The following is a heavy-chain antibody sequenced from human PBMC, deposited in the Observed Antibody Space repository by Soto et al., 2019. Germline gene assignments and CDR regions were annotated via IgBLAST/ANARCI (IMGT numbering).Heavy chain of an antibody. CDR2: ISGSGGST. V-gene: IGHV3-23*01. CDR3: AKGGRAASGTSLDY. D-gene: IGHD6-13*01. CDR1: GFTFSSYA. J-gene: IGHJ4*02. Sequence: EVQLLESGGGLVQPGGSLRLSCAASGFTFSSYAMSWVRQAPGRGLEWVSAISGSGGSTYYADSVKGRFTISRDNSKKTLYLQMNSLRAEDTAVYYGAKGGRAASGTSLDYSGQGTLVTVSS.